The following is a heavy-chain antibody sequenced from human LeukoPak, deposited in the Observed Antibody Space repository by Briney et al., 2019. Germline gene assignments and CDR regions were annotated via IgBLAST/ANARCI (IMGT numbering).Heavy chain of an antibody. CDR2: IIPILGIA. D-gene: IGHD2-2*01. V-gene: IGHV1-69*04. Sequence: SVKVSCKASGGTFSSYAISWVRQAPGQGLEWMGRIIPILGIANYAQKFQGRVTITADKSTSTAYMELSRLRSDDTAVYYCARDLGYCSSTSCDWGQGTLVTVSS. CDR3: ARDLGYCSSTSCD. J-gene: IGHJ4*02. CDR1: GGTFSSYA.